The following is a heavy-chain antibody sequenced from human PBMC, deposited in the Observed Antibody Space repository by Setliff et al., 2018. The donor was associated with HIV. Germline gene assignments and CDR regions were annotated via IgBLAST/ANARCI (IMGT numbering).Heavy chain of an antibody. Sequence: PSETLSLTCAVYGGSFSGYFWTWIRQPPGKGLEWIGEINHSGTTNYSPSLKSRAAISVEMSKNQFSLKLSSVTPADTAVYYCARGRGSSPYRWFDPWGQGTLVTVSS. D-gene: IGHD6-19*01. CDR1: GGSFSGYF. V-gene: IGHV4-34*01. CDR3: ARGRGSSPYRWFDP. CDR2: INHSGTT. J-gene: IGHJ5*02.